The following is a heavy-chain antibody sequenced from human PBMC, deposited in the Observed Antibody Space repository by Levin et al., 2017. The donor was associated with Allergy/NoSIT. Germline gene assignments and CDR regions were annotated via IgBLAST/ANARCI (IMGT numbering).Heavy chain of an antibody. CDR2: IRSKAYGGTT. CDR1: GFTFGDYA. V-gene: IGHV3-49*03. D-gene: IGHD5-12*01. CDR3: TSSGYSGYEGWFDP. J-gene: IGHJ5*02. Sequence: GESLKISCTASGFTFGDYAMSWFRQAPGKGLEWVGFIRSKAYGGTTEYAASVKGRFTISRDDSKSIAYLQMNSLKTEDTAVYYCTSSGYSGYEGWFDPWGQGTLVTVSS.